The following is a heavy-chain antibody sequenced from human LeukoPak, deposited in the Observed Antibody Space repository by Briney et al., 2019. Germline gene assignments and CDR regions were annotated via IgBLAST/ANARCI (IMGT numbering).Heavy chain of an antibody. V-gene: IGHV1-2*02. CDR2: INPNSGGT. Sequence: ASVKVSCKASGYTFTGYYMYWVRQAPGQGLEWMGWINPNSGGTNYAQKFQGRVTMTRDTSISTAYMELSRLRSDDTAVYYCARDLGAGSSQDAFDIWGQGTMVTVSS. CDR3: ARDLGAGSSQDAFDI. D-gene: IGHD3-10*01. J-gene: IGHJ3*02. CDR1: GYTFTGYY.